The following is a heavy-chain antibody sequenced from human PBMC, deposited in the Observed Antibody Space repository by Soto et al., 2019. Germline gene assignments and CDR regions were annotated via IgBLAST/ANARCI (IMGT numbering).Heavy chain of an antibody. CDR2: IYYSGST. Sequence: PSETLSLTCTVSGGSISSYYWSWIRQPPGKGLEWIGHIYYSGSTNYNPSLKSRVTISVDTSKNQFSLKLNSVTAADTAVYYCARGSDYYDTSGYIPLCYWGQGTLVTVSS. CDR1: GGSISSYY. CDR3: ARGSDYYDTSGYIPLCY. V-gene: IGHV4-59*01. J-gene: IGHJ4*02. D-gene: IGHD3-22*01.